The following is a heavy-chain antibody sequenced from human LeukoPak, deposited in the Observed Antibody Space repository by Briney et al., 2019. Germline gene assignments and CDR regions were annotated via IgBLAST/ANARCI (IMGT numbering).Heavy chain of an antibody. CDR3: ASTPYSGRGWHFDL. CDR1: NGSISSNY. J-gene: IGHJ2*01. Sequence: PSETLSLTCTVSNGSISSNYWSWIRQPAEKGLEWIGRIYMSESTYYNPSLKSRVTMSVDTSRNQFSLKLSSVTAADTAVYYCASTPYSGRGWHFDLWGRGTLVTVSS. D-gene: IGHD6-13*01. CDR2: IYMSEST. V-gene: IGHV4-4*07.